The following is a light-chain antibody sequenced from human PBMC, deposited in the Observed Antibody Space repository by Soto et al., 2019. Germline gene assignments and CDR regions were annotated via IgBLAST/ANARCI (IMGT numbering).Light chain of an antibody. V-gene: IGLV2-11*01. J-gene: IGLJ1*01. CDR1: TSDVAVYRY. CDR2: DVT. CDR3: FSYAGSYTVV. Sequence: QSALTQPRSVSGSPGQSVTISCTGTTSDVAVYRYVSWYQQHPGKAPKLMIYDVTTRPSGIPDRFSGSNSGNTASLTISGLPTDDEGDYYCFSYAGSYTVVFGTGTKVTVL.